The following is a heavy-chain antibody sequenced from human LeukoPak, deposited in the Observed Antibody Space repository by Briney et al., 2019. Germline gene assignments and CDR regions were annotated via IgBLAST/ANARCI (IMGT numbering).Heavy chain of an antibody. J-gene: IGHJ4*02. CDR1: GGSISSYY. D-gene: IGHD3-22*01. V-gene: IGHV4-59*01. CDR2: IYYSGST. Sequence: SETLSLTCTVSGGSISSYYWSWIRQPPGKGLEWIGYIYYSGSTNYNPSLKSRVTISVDTSKNQFSLKLSSVTAADTAVYYCARTTAYYYEYASGYYSDYWGQGTLVTVSS. CDR3: ARTTAYYYEYASGYYSDY.